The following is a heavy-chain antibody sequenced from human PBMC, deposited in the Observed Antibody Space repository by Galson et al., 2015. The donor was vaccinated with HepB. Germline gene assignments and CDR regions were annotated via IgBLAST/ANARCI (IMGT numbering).Heavy chain of an antibody. J-gene: IGHJ4*02. CDR2: ISYDGSNK. V-gene: IGHV3-30-3*01. CDR3: ARETPVGELQYFDY. CDR1: GFTFSSYA. D-gene: IGHD1-26*01. Sequence: SLRLSCAASGFTFSSYAMHWVRQAPGKGLEWVAVISYDGSNKYYADSVKGRFTISRDNSKNTLYLQMNSLRAEDTAVYYCARETPVGELQYFDYWGQGTLVTVSS.